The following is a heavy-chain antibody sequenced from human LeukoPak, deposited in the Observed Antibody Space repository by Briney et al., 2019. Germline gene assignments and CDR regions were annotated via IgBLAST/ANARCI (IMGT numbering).Heavy chain of an antibody. V-gene: IGHV4-39*07. Sequence: SETLSLTCTVSGGSISSSSYYWGWIRQPPGKGLEWIGSIYYSGSTYYNPSLKSRVTISVDTSKNQFSLKLSSVTAADTAVYYCARGPPRADYYYYYMDVWGKGTTVTVSS. CDR3: ARGPPRADYYYYYMDV. CDR1: GGSISSSSYY. J-gene: IGHJ6*03. CDR2: IYYSGST.